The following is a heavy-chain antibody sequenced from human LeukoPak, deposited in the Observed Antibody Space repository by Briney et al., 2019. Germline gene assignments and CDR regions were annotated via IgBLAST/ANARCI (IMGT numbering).Heavy chain of an antibody. CDR1: GYSISSGCY. D-gene: IGHD6-19*01. V-gene: IGHV4-38-2*01. CDR3: ARGQWLVPIDY. Sequence: PSETLSLTCAVSGYSISSGCYWGWIRLPPGKGLEWIGTIYHSGSTYYNPSLKSRVTIAVDTSKNQFSLKLSSVTAADTAVYYCARGQWLVPIDYWGQGTLVTVSS. CDR2: IYHSGST. J-gene: IGHJ4*02.